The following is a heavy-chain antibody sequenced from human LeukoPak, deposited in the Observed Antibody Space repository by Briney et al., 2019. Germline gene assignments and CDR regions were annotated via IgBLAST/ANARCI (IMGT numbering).Heavy chain of an antibody. V-gene: IGHV1-69*06. CDR2: IIPIFGTA. CDR1: GGTFSSYA. Sequence: SVKVSCKASGGTFSSYAISWVRQAPGQGLEWMGGIIPIFGTANYAQKFQGRVTITADKSTSTAYMELSSLRSEDTAVYYCARAEDVEMATIVGAFDIWGQGTMVTVSS. CDR3: ARAEDVEMATIVGAFDI. D-gene: IGHD5-24*01. J-gene: IGHJ3*02.